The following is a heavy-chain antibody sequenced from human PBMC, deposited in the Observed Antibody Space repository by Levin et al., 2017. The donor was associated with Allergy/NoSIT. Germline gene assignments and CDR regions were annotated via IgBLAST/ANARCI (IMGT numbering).Heavy chain of an antibody. CDR2: INQDGSEI. J-gene: IGHJ4*02. V-gene: IGHV3-7*01. D-gene: IGHD6-13*01. CDR3: ASGVYQFDS. Sequence: GGSLRLSCAASGFTFSSYWMSWVRQAPGKGLEWVANINQDGSEIYYVGSVKGRFTISRDNAKNSLYLQMNSLRAEDTALYYCASGVYQFDSWGQGTLVTVSS. CDR1: GFTFSSYW.